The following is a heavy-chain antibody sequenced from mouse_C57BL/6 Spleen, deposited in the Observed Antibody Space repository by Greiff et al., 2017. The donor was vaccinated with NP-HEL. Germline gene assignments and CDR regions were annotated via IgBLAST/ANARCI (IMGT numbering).Heavy chain of an antibody. Sequence: VQLKQSGPELVKPGASVKMSCKASGYTFTDYNMHWVKQSHGKSLEWIGYINPNNGGTSYNQKFKGKATLTVNKSSSTAYMELRSLTSEDSAVYYCARFFDGYYDYAMDYWGQGTSVTVSS. D-gene: IGHD2-3*01. V-gene: IGHV1-22*01. J-gene: IGHJ4*01. CDR2: INPNNGGT. CDR1: GYTFTDYN. CDR3: ARFFDGYYDYAMDY.